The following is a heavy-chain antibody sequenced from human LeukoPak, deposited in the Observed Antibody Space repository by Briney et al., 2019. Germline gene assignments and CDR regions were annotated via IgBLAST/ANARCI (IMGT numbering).Heavy chain of an antibody. CDR1: GYTFSSHG. V-gene: IGHV1-18*01. CDR2: ISVHNGNT. D-gene: IGHD2-15*01. J-gene: IGHJ6*03. CDR3: ARDRLPIEVAVSAYYSMDV. Sequence: ASVKVSCKASGYTFSSHGISWVRQAPGQGLERMGWISVHNGNTIYAQKFKDRVTMSTDISTNTAYMELRSLRYDDTAVYYCARDRLPIEVAVSAYYSMDVWGKGTTVTVSS.